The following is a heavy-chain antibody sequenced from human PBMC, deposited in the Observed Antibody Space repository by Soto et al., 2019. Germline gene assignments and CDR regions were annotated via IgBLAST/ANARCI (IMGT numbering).Heavy chain of an antibody. CDR3: ARADDFWSGYWTFDY. CDR2: ISSNGGSK. V-gene: IGHV3-64*01. D-gene: IGHD3-3*01. Sequence: GGSLRLSCAASGFTFSSYAMHWVRQAPGKGLDYVSAISSNGGSKYYENSVKGRFTISRDNSKNTLYLQMGSLRAEDMAVYYCARADDFWSGYWTFDYWGQGTLVTVSS. CDR1: GFTFSSYA. J-gene: IGHJ4*02.